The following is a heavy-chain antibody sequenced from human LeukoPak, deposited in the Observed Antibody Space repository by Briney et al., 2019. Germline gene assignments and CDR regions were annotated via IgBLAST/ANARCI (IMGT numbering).Heavy chain of an antibody. CDR2: IIPILGIA. D-gene: IGHD7-27*01. CDR3: ATFNWGDLEGDY. Sequence: GASVKVSCKASGGTFSSYAISWVRQAPGQGLEWMGRIIPILGIANYAQKFQGRVTITADKSTSTAYMELSSLRSEDTAVYYCATFNWGDLEGDYWGQGTLVTVSS. J-gene: IGHJ4*02. CDR1: GGTFSSYA. V-gene: IGHV1-69*04.